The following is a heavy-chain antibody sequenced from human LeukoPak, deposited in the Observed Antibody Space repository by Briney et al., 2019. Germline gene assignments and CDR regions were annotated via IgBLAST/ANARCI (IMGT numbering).Heavy chain of an antibody. J-gene: IGHJ4*02. CDR2: ISSSGSTI. V-gene: IGHV3-48*03. Sequence: PGGSLRLSCAASGFTFSSYEMNWVRQAPGKGLEWVSYISSSGSTIYYADSVKGRFTISRDNAKNSLYLQMNSLRAEDTAVYYCARADLGGSCLHWGQGTLVTVSS. CDR3: ARADLGGSCLH. CDR1: GFTFSSYE. D-gene: IGHD2-15*01.